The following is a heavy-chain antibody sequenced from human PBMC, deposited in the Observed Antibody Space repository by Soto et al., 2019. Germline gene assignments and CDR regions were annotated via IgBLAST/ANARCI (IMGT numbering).Heavy chain of an antibody. D-gene: IGHD3-10*01. Sequence: SVKVSCKASGGTFSSYAISWVRQAPGQGLEWMGGIIPIFGTANYAQKFQGRVTITADESTSTAYMELRSLRSDDTAVYFCARDPEFFYGSGSYFWDYYYGMDVWGQGTTVTVSS. J-gene: IGHJ6*02. CDR3: ARDPEFFYGSGSYFWDYYYGMDV. V-gene: IGHV1-69*13. CDR2: IIPIFGTA. CDR1: GGTFSSYA.